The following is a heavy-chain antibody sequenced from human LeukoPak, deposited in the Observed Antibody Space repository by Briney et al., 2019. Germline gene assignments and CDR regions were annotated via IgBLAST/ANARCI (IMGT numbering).Heavy chain of an antibody. Sequence: ASVRVSCKASGYTFTSYYMHWVRQAPGQGLEWMGIINPSGGSTSYAQKFQGRVTMTRDMSTSTVYMELNSLRSEDTALYYCARGVYQYYYDSSGYLNHYYYYYMDVWGKGTTVTVSS. D-gene: IGHD3-22*01. CDR1: GYTFTSYY. CDR3: ARGVYQYYYDSSGYLNHYYYYYMDV. CDR2: INPSGGST. V-gene: IGHV1-46*01. J-gene: IGHJ6*03.